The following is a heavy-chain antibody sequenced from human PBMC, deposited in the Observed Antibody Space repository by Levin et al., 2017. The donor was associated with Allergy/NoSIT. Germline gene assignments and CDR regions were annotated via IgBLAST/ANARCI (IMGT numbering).Heavy chain of an antibody. CDR3: ARASGSYYSSYYYYGMDV. CDR1: GGSISSSSYY. V-gene: IGHV4-39*01. J-gene: IGHJ6*02. Sequence: SQTLSLTCTVSGGSISSSSYYWGWIRQPPGKGLEWIGSIYYSGSTYYNPSLKSRVTISVDTSKNQFSLKLSSVTAADTAVYYCARASGSYYSSYYYYGMDVWGQGITVTVSS. D-gene: IGHD3-10*01. CDR2: IYYSGST.